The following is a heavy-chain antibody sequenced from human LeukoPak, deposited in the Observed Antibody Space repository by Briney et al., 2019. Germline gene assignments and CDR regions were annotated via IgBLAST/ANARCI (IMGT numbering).Heavy chain of an antibody. CDR3: AARAKYYNDTTFDY. D-gene: IGHD3-22*01. CDR1: GGTFSSYA. V-gene: IGHV1-69*01. CDR2: IIPIFGSA. J-gene: IGHJ4*02. Sequence: SVNVSCKASGGTFSSYAISGVRQASGQGLEWMGGIIPIFGSANYEQKFQGRVTITPEESTSKASMELSSLRSADTAVYYCAARAKYYNDTTFDYWGQGTLVTVSS.